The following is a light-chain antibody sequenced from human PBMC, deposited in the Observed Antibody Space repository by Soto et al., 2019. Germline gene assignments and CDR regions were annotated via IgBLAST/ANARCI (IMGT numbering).Light chain of an antibody. CDR3: QQCGSSPWT. V-gene: IGKV3-20*01. J-gene: IGKJ1*01. CDR1: QSVSSYY. CDR2: AAS. Sequence: EIVLTQSPGTLSLSPGERATLSSSASQSVSSYYLAWYQQKPGQAPRLLIYAASSRATGIPDRFSGGGSGTDFTLTISRLEPEDFAVYYCQQCGSSPWTFGQGTKVDIK.